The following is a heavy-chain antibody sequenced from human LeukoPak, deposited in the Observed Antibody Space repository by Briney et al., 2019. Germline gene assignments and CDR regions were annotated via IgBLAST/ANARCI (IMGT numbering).Heavy chain of an antibody. CDR1: GFMLSSYW. D-gene: IGHD1-26*01. J-gene: IGHJ4*02. CDR2: IKQDGSEE. V-gene: IGHV3-7*01. CDR3: AREGSQSASGTYPGND. Sequence: GGSLRLSCAASGFMLSSYWMSWVRQAPGKGLEWVANIKQDGSEEYYVDSVKGRFTISRDNAKNSLFLQMNRLRAEDTAVYFCAREGSQSASGTYPGNDWGQGTLVTVSS.